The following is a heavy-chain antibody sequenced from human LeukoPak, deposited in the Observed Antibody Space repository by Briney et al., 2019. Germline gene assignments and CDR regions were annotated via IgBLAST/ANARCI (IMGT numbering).Heavy chain of an antibody. CDR1: GYTFTGYY. J-gene: IGHJ6*03. CDR3: ARGVVVAANGFDYMDV. D-gene: IGHD2-15*01. Sequence: ASVKVSCKASGYTFTGYYMHWVRQAPGQGLEWMGWINPNSGGTNYAQKFQGRVTMTRDTSISTAYMELSRLRSDDTAVYYCARGVVVAANGFDYMDVWGKGTTVTVS. CDR2: INPNSGGT. V-gene: IGHV1-2*02.